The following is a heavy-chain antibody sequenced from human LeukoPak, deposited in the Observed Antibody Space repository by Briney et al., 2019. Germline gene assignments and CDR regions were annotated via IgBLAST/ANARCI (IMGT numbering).Heavy chain of an antibody. V-gene: IGHV4-34*01. J-gene: IGHJ4*02. Sequence: SETLSLTCAVYGGSFSGYYWSWIRQPPGKGLEWIGEINHSGSTNYNPSLKSRVTISVDTSKNQFSLKLSSVTAADPAVYYCARVPYDFWSGYYVDYWGQGTLVTVSS. D-gene: IGHD3-3*01. CDR1: GGSFSGYY. CDR2: INHSGST. CDR3: ARVPYDFWSGYYVDY.